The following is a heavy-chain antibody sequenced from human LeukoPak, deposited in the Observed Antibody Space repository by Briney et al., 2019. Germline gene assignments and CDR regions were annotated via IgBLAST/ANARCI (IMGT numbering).Heavy chain of an antibody. Sequence: SETLSLTCAVYGGSFSGYYWSWIRQPPGKGLEWIGEINHSGSTNYNPSLKSRVTISVDTSKNQFSLKLSSVTAADTAVYYCARVGYSSSSTSRYYYMDVWGKGTTVTVSS. CDR2: INHSGST. D-gene: IGHD6-6*01. CDR3: ARVGYSSSSTSRYYYMDV. J-gene: IGHJ6*03. CDR1: GGSFSGYY. V-gene: IGHV4-34*01.